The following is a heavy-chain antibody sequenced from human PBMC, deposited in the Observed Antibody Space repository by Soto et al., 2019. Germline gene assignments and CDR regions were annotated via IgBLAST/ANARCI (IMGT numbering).Heavy chain of an antibody. J-gene: IGHJ6*02. CDR1: GFTFSNYG. D-gene: IGHD6-6*01. CDR2: ILFEGSNK. V-gene: IGHV3-30*18. CDR3: AKDQTSKAIAAPLYGIDV. Sequence: QVQLVESGGGVVQPGRSLRLSCAASGFTFSNYGMHWVRQAPGKGLEWVALILFEGSNKYYADSVKGRFTISRDNSKNTIYLQMNSLRVEDTALYYCAKDQTSKAIAAPLYGIDVWGQGTTVTVSS.